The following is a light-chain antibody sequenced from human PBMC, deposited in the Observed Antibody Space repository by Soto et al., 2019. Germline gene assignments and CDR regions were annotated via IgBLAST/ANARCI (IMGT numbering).Light chain of an antibody. CDR3: QQYGNSPIT. Sequence: DIVMTQSPLSLPVTPGEPSSISCRSSQSLLHSNGYNYLDWYLQKPGQSPQLLIYLGSNRASGVPDRFSGSGSGTDFTLTISRLEPEDFAVYYCQQYGNSPITFGQVRRLEVK. J-gene: IGKJ5*01. CDR1: QSLLHSNGYNY. CDR2: LGS. V-gene: IGKV2-28*01.